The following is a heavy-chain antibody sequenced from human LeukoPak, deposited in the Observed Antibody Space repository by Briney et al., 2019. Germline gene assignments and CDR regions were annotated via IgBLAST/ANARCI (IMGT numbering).Heavy chain of an antibody. Sequence: GASVKVSCKASGYTFTSYGISWVRQAPGQGLEWMGGIIPIFGTANYAQKFQGRVTITADESTSTAYMELSSLRSEDTAVYYCARGSTNTMIVVVIRPYYYYGMDVWGQGTTVTVSS. V-gene: IGHV1-69*13. D-gene: IGHD3-22*01. J-gene: IGHJ6*02. CDR3: ARGSTNTMIVVVIRPYYYYGMDV. CDR2: IIPIFGTA. CDR1: GYTFTSYG.